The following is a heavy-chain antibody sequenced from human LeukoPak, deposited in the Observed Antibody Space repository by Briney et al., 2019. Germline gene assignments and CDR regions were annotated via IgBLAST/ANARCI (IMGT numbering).Heavy chain of an antibody. J-gene: IGHJ5*02. CDR1: GFTFSSYW. Sequence: AGGSLRLSCAASGFTFSSYWMSWVRQAPGKGLEWVANIKQDGSEEYYVDSVKGRFTISRDNAKNSLYLQMNSLRAEDTAVYYCARDRRPTRSRESNWFDPWGQGTLVTVSS. V-gene: IGHV3-7*01. CDR3: ARDRRPTRSRESNWFDP. CDR2: IKQDGSEE.